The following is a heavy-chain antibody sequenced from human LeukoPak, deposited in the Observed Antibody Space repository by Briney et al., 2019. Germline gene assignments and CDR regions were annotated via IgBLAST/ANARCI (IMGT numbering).Heavy chain of an antibody. CDR2: INHSGST. V-gene: IGHV4-34*01. Sequence: SETLSLTCAVYGGSFSGYYWSWIRQPPGKGLEWIGEINHSGSTNYNPSLKSRVTISVDTSKNQFSLKLSSVTAADTAVYYCASARYDSSGYYSFDYWGQGTLVTVSS. CDR3: ASARYDSSGYYSFDY. J-gene: IGHJ4*02. D-gene: IGHD3-22*01. CDR1: GGSFSGYY.